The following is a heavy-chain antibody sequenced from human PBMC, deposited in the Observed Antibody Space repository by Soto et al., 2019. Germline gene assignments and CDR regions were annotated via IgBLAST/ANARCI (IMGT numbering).Heavy chain of an antibody. D-gene: IGHD4-17*01. CDR3: VSQRTTVPTQAYFDY. Sequence: QLQLQESGPGLVKPSETLSLTSTVSGGSVTNSSYCWGWIRQSPGKGLEWIGSVYYRGRSYSKSSVKSRVTISVDTSKNRFSLSLNSVTASDTAVYFCVSQRTTVPTQAYFDYWGPGALVTVSS. J-gene: IGHJ4*02. V-gene: IGHV4-39*01. CDR2: VYYRGRS. CDR1: GGSVTNSSYC.